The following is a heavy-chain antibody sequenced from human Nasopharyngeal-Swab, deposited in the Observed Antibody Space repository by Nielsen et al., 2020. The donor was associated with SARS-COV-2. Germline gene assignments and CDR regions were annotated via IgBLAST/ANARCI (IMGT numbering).Heavy chain of an antibody. J-gene: IGHJ3*02. Sequence: GGSLRLSCAASGFTFSSYAMHWVRQAPGKGLEWVAVISYDGSNKYYADSVKGRFTISRDNSKNTLYLQMNSLRAEDTAVYYCARTLGSDDAFDIWGQGIMVTVSS. CDR3: ARTLGSDDAFDI. D-gene: IGHD7-27*01. CDR2: ISYDGSNK. V-gene: IGHV3-30*04. CDR1: GFTFSSYA.